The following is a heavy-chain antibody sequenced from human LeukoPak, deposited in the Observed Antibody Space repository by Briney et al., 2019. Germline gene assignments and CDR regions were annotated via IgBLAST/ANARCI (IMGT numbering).Heavy chain of an antibody. CDR3: ARSPPYGDYFDY. D-gene: IGHD4-17*01. V-gene: IGHV3-30-3*01. CDR2: ISYDGSNK. J-gene: IGHJ4*02. CDR1: GFTFSSYA. Sequence: GGSLRLSCAASGFTFSSYAMHWVRQAPGKGLEWVAVISYDGSNKYYADSVKGRFTISRDNSKNTLYLQMNSLRAEDTAVYYCARSPPYGDYFDYWGQGTLVTVSS.